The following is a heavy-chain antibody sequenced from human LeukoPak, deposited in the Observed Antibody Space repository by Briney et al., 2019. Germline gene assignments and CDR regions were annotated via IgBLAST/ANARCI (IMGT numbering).Heavy chain of an antibody. CDR1: GGSISSSY. V-gene: IGHV4-59*08. CDR3: ARHYDPYSSSWFGY. D-gene: IGHD6-13*01. Sequence: PSETLSLTCTVSGGSISSSYWSWIRQPPGKGLEWIGHIYYSGSTNYNPSLKSRVTISVDTSKNQFSLKLNSVTAADTAVYYCARHYDPYSSSWFGYWGQGTLVTVS. CDR2: IYYSGST. J-gene: IGHJ4*02.